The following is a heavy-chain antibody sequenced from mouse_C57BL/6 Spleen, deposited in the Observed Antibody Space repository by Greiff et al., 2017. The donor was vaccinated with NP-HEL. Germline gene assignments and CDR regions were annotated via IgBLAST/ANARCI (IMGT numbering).Heavy chain of an antibody. J-gene: IGHJ4*01. Sequence: DVKLVESGGGLVKPGGSLKLSCAASGFTFSSYAMSWVRQTPEKRLEWVATISDGGSYTYYPDNVKGRFTISRDNAKNNLYLQMSHLKSEDTAMYYCARALMDYWGQGTSVTVSS. CDR3: ARALMDY. V-gene: IGHV5-4*03. CDR1: GFTFSSYA. CDR2: ISDGGSYT.